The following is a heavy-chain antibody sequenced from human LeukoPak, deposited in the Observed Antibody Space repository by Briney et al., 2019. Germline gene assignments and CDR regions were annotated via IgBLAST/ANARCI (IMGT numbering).Heavy chain of an antibody. Sequence: ASVKVSCKASGYTPFRYGFSGVRQAPGQGREWMGWISALNVNAKYAQKLQGRVSMTTDPFTSTAYRELRSLRYDDTAVYYCARVTTSVAGAVWFDPWGQGTLVTVSS. V-gene: IGHV1-18*01. CDR3: ARVTTSVAGAVWFDP. J-gene: IGHJ5*02. CDR1: GYTPFRYG. D-gene: IGHD6-19*01. CDR2: ISALNVNA.